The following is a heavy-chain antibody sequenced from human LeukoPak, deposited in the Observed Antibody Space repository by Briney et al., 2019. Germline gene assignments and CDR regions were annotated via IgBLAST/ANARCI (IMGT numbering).Heavy chain of an antibody. CDR1: GYTFSDYF. J-gene: IGHJ4*02. CDR2: ISPEGGDT. D-gene: IGHD4-17*01. V-gene: IGHV1-2*02. CDR3: ARNYGHNSKYFDL. Sequence: ASVKVSCKASGYTFSDYFMHWVRQAPGQGREWMGWISPEGGDTHYAQRFQGRVTMTRDTSISAAYMELTSLSSDDTAVYYCARNYGHNSKYFDLWGQGTLVTVSS.